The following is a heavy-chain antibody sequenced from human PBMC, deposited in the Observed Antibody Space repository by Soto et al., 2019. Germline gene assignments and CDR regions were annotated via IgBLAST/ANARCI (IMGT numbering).Heavy chain of an antibody. CDR2: IYYSGSS. Sequence: QVQLQESGPGLVKPSETLSLTCTVSGGSMNTYFWTWIRQPPGKGLEWIGHIYYSGSSYYNPSLKSQVTMSLDTSKNQFSLKLSSVTSADTAVYYCARNVAAAAPPRLDYWGHGTLVTVSS. J-gene: IGHJ4*01. CDR3: ARNVAAAAPPRLDY. D-gene: IGHD6-13*01. V-gene: IGHV4-59*01. CDR1: GGSMNTYF.